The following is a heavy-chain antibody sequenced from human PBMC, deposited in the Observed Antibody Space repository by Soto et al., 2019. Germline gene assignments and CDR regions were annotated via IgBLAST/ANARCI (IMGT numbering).Heavy chain of an antibody. V-gene: IGHV3-33*01. CDR1: GFTFSSYG. J-gene: IGHJ3*02. CDR3: ARESFPGYCTNGVCQAAAFDI. Sequence: GGSLRLSCAASGFTFSSYGMHWVRQAPGKGLEWVAVTWYDGSNKYYADSVKGRFTISRDNSKNTLYLQMNSLRAEDTAVYYCARESFPGYCTNGVCQAAAFDIWGQGTMVTVS. CDR2: TWYDGSNK. D-gene: IGHD2-8*01.